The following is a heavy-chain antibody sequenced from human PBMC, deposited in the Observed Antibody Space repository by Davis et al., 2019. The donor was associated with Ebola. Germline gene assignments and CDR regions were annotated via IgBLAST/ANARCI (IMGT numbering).Heavy chain of an antibody. CDR2: IIPILGIA. Sequence: SVKVSCKASGGTFSSYTISWVRQAPGQGLEWMGRIIPILGIANYAQKFQGRVTITADKSTSTAYMELSSLRSEDTAVYYCAYSSSWYDPFDYWGQGTLVTVSS. J-gene: IGHJ4*02. CDR3: AYSSSWYDPFDY. D-gene: IGHD6-13*01. CDR1: GGTFSSYT. V-gene: IGHV1-69*02.